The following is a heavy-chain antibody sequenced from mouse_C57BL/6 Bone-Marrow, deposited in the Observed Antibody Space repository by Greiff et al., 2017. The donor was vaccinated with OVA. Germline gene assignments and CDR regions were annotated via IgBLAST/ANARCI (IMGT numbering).Heavy chain of an antibody. Sequence: EVQGVESGGGLVQPGGSMKLSCVASGFTFSNYWMNWVRQSPEKGLEWVAQIRLKSDNYATHYAESVKGRFTISRDDSKSSVYLQMNNLRAEDTGIYYCTPDYYGSSYVAYWGQGTLDTVSA. V-gene: IGHV6-3*01. CDR2: IRLKSDNYAT. J-gene: IGHJ3*01. CDR1: GFTFSNYW. D-gene: IGHD1-1*01. CDR3: TPDYYGSSYVAY.